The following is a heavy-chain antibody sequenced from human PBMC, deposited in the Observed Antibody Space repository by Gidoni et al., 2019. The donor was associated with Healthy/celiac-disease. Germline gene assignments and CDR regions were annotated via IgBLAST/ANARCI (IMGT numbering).Heavy chain of an antibody. CDR1: GFTFSSSA. D-gene: IGHD3-22*01. CDR3: ARDPPSPNYYDSSGYY. CDR2: ISYDGSNK. J-gene: IGHJ4*02. Sequence: QVQLVESGGGVVQPGRSLRLSCPASGFTFSSSAMHWVRQAPGKGLDWVAVISYDGSNKYYADSVKGRFTISRDNSKNTLYLQMNSLRAEDTAVYYCARDPPSPNYYDSSGYYWGQGTLVTVSS. V-gene: IGHV3-30-3*01.